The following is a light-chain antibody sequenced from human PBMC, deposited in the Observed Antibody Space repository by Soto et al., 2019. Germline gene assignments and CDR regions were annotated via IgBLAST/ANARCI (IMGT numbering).Light chain of an antibody. J-gene: IGKJ1*01. CDR2: WAS. V-gene: IGKV4-1*01. CDR3: QQHHSVPRT. Sequence: IVMTQSPDSLAVSLGERATINCKSSQSVLSRSNNKNFLAWYQQKPRQPPKLLVYWASTRESGVPDRFSGSGSGTDFTLTISSLQAEDVAVYYCQQHHSVPRTFGQGTKVEIK. CDR1: QSVLSRSNNKNF.